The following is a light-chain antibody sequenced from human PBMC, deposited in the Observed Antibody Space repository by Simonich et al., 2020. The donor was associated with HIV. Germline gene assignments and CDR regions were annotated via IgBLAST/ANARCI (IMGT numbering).Light chain of an antibody. CDR2: DAS. J-gene: IGKJ2*01. V-gene: IGKV3D-20*01. CDR1: QSVTSN. CDR3: QQYGSSPYT. Sequence: EIVMTQSPATLSVSPGERATLSCRASQSVTSNLAWYQQKPGLAPRLLIYDASSRATGIPDRFSGSGSATDFTLTISRLEPEDFAVYYCQQYGSSPYTFGQGTKLEIK.